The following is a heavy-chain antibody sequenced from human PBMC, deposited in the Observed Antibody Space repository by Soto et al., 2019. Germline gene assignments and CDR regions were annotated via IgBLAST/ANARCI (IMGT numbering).Heavy chain of an antibody. D-gene: IGHD3-9*01. CDR1: GYTFTGYY. V-gene: IGHV1-2*02. Sequence: ASVKVSCKASGYTFTGYYMHWVRQAPGQGLEWMGWINPNSGGTNYAQKFQGRVTMTRDTSISTAYMELSRLRSDDTAVYYCARRSKGRAGYYYDYWGQGTLVTVS. CDR2: INPNSGGT. CDR3: ARRSKGRAGYYYDY. J-gene: IGHJ4*02.